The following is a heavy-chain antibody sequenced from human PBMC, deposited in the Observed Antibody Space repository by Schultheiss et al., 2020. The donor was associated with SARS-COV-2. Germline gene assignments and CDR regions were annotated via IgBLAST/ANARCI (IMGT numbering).Heavy chain of an antibody. Sequence: SETLSLTCTVSGGSISSYYWSWIRQPPGKGLEWIGYIYYVGSTSYNPSLESRVTISVDTSKSQFSLKLSSVTAADTAVYYCARIHDDFWSGYYFDYWGQGTLVTVSS. CDR2: IYYVGST. CDR1: GGSISSYY. CDR3: ARIHDDFWSGYYFDY. V-gene: IGHV4-59*01. D-gene: IGHD3-3*01. J-gene: IGHJ4*02.